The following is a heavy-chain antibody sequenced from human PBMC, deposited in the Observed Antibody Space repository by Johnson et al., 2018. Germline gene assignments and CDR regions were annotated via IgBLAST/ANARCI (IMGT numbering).Heavy chain of an antibody. CDR2: ISYDGSKK. J-gene: IGHJ6*02. V-gene: IGHV3-30*18. CDR1: GFTISSYG. Sequence: QLVQSGGGVVQPGRSLRLSCAAPGFTISSYGMHWVRQAPGKGLEWVAVISYDGSKKYYADSVKGRFTISRDNSKNTLYLQMNSLTTEDTAVYYCANLPMTTLPTRLVDVWGQGTTVTVSS. CDR3: ANLPMTTLPTRLVDV. D-gene: IGHD3-22*01.